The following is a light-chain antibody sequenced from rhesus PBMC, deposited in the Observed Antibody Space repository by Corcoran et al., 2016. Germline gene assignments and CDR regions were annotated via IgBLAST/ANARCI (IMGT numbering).Light chain of an antibody. CDR3: QHGYGPPYK. CDR1: ENVNNY. CDR2: KAS. J-gene: IGKJ2*01. Sequence: DIQMTQSPSSLSASVGDRVTITCRASENVNNYLNWYQQKPGKAPKLLIYKASTLQSGVPSGFSGSGSGTDYTFTISSLQPEDVATYYCQHGYGPPYKFGQGTKVEIK. V-gene: IGKV1-74*01.